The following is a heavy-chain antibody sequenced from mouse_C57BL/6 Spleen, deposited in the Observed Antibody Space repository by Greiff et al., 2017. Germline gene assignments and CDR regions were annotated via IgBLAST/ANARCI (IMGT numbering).Heavy chain of an antibody. D-gene: IGHD2-2*01. J-gene: IGHJ1*03. CDR2: IDPSDSET. CDR3: ARAGYDAYWYFDV. Sequence: QVQLQQPGAELVRPGSSVKLSCKASGYTFTSYWMHWVKQRPIQGLEWIGNIDPSDSETHYNQKFKDKATLTVDKSSSTAYMQLSSLTSEDSAVYYGARAGYDAYWYFDVWGTGTTVTVSS. CDR1: GYTFTSYW. V-gene: IGHV1-52*01.